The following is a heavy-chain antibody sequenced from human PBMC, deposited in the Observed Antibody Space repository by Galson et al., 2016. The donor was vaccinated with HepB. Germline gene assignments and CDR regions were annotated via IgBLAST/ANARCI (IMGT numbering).Heavy chain of an antibody. D-gene: IGHD6-25*01. Sequence: SLRLSCAASGFTFSGYWMPWVRQAPGKGLEWVANIKQDGSEKNYVDSVKGRFTISRDNAKNLVYLQMNSLRAEDTAMYYCASAPAATESDYWGQGTPVTVSP. CDR2: IKQDGSEK. CDR3: ASAPAATESDY. CDR1: GFTFSGYW. V-gene: IGHV3-7*01. J-gene: IGHJ4*02.